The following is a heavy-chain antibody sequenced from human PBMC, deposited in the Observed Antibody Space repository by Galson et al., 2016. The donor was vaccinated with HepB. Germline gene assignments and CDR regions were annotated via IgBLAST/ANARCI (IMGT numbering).Heavy chain of an antibody. CDR1: GGSISTYY. V-gene: IGHV4-59*01. CDR2: IYYTGDT. CDR3: ARDGIGDAVGANLVY. D-gene: IGHD1-26*01. Sequence: SETLSLTCTVSGGSISTYYWSWIRQPPGKGLEWIGYIYYTGDTNSNPSLKSRVTISVDTSKNQFSLKMSSVTAADTAVYFFARDGIGDAVGANLVYWGQGTLVTVSS. J-gene: IGHJ4*02.